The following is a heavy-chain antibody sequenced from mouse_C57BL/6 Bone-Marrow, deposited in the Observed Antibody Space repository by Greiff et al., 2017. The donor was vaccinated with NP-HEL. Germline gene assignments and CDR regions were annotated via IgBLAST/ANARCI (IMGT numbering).Heavy chain of an antibody. V-gene: IGHV1-81*01. CDR1: GYTFTSYG. Sequence: VQLQQSGAELARPGASVKLSCKASGYTFTSYGISWVKQRTGQGLEWIGEIYPRSGNTYYNEKFKGKATLTADKSSSTAYMELRSLTSEDSAVYFCARERRGLLPEAWFAYWGQGTLVTVSA. CDR2: IYPRSGNT. J-gene: IGHJ3*01. D-gene: IGHD1-1*01. CDR3: ARERRGLLPEAWFAY.